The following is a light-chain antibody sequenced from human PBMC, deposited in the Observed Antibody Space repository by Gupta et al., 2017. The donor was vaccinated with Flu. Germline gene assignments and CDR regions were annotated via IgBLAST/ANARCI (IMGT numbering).Light chain of an antibody. Sequence: IMMTQTPLSSPVTLGQPASISCRSSQSLVHSDGHTYLSWLQQRPGQPPRLLIYRIFNRYSGVPDRFSGSGAGTDFTLTITRVEDEDVGVYYCMQGTQFPYTFGQGTKLEIK. CDR1: QSLVHSDGHTY. CDR2: RIF. J-gene: IGKJ2*01. V-gene: IGKV2-24*01. CDR3: MQGTQFPYT.